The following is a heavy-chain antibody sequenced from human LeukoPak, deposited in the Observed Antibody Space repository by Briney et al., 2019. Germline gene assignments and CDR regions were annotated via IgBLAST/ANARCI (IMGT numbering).Heavy chain of an antibody. CDR1: GYTFTIYG. Sequence: ASVKLSCTASGYTFTIYGISWVRQAPGQGLGWMGGFYLEDGETIYAQKFQGRVTMTEDTSTDTAYMELSSLRSDDTDVYYCATDIVYYYESSGYYFFSSWGQGTLVTVSS. CDR2: FYLEDGET. J-gene: IGHJ4*02. CDR3: ATDIVYYYESSGYYFFSS. D-gene: IGHD3-22*01. V-gene: IGHV1-24*01.